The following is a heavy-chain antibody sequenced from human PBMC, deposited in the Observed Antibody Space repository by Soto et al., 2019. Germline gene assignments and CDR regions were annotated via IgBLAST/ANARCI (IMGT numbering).Heavy chain of an antibody. V-gene: IGHV3-23*01. Sequence: EVQLLESGGGLVQPGGSLRLSCAVSGFTVNSYAMNWVRQAPGKGLEWVSSISGGGGGIYYAATLKGRLTITGDKSKRTLHPQRRCMRAEDTAVSYCAIGSTLDILTGYDAFDYGAQGTLATVS. CDR2: ISGGGGGI. J-gene: IGHJ4*02. D-gene: IGHD3-9*01. CDR3: AIGSTLDILTGYDAFDY. CDR1: GFTVNSYA.